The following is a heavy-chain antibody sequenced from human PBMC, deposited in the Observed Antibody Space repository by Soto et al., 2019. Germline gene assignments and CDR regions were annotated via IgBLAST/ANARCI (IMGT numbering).Heavy chain of an antibody. CDR2: INTVWIRT. CDR3: ARDSNTGRFFDY. D-gene: IGHD4-4*01. J-gene: IGHJ4*02. Sequence: PGRSLKISCAASGFTLSSYWMHWVRQAPGKGQVWVSLINTVWIRTSYEVSVKGRLTSSIDNAKNTLYLQMISLRADDTAVYYCARDSNTGRFFDYWGQGTLVTVSS. CDR1: GFTLSSYW. V-gene: IGHV3-74*01.